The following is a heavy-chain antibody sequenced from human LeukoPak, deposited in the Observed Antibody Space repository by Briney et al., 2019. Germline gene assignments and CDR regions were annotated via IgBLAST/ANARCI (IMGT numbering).Heavy chain of an antibody. D-gene: IGHD1-26*01. V-gene: IGHV3-11*01. J-gene: IGHJ4*02. CDR2: ISSSGSTI. Sequence: GGSLRLSCAASGFTFSDYYMSWIRQAPGKGLEWVSYISSSGSTIYYADSVKGRFTISRDNAKNSLYLRMNSLRAEDTAVYYCARDRSGSYHAAFDYWGQGTLVTVSS. CDR1: GFTFSDYY. CDR3: ARDRSGSYHAAFDY.